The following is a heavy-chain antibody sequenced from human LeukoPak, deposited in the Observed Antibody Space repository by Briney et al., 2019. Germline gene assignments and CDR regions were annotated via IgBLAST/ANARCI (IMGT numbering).Heavy chain of an antibody. CDR2: INPSGGST. CDR3: ARDGAYDFWSGYYSTFDY. V-gene: IGHV1-46*03. D-gene: IGHD3-3*01. Sequence: GASVKVSCKASVYTFTSYYMHWVRQAPGQGLEWMGIINPSGGSTSYAQKFQGRVTMTRDTSTSTVYMELSSLRSEDTAVYYCARDGAYDFWSGYYSTFDYWGQGTLVTVSS. CDR1: VYTFTSYY. J-gene: IGHJ4*02.